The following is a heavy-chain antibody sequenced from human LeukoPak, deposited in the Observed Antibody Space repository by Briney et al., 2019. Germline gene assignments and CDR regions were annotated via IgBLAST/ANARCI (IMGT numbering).Heavy chain of an antibody. CDR3: ARRDRYSSGQFDH. V-gene: IGHV4-34*01. D-gene: IGHD5-18*01. J-gene: IGHJ4*02. CDR1: GGSFNGYY. Sequence: PSETLSLTCAVYGGSFNGYYWSWIRQPPGKGLEWIGEINHSGSTNYNPSLKSRVTISVDTSKNQFSLKLTSVTAADTAVYYCARRDRYSSGQFDHWGQGTLVTVSS. CDR2: INHSGST.